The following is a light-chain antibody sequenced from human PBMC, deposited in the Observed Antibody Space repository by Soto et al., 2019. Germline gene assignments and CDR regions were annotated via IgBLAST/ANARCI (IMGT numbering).Light chain of an antibody. CDR1: SSNIGAGYD. J-gene: IGLJ1*01. Sequence: QSVLTQPPSVSGAPGQRVTISYTGSSSNIGAGYDVHWYQQLPGTAPKLLIYGNSNRPSGVPDRFSGSKSGTSASLAITGLQAEDEADYYCQSYDSSLSAYVFGTGTKVT. V-gene: IGLV1-40*01. CDR3: QSYDSSLSAYV. CDR2: GNS.